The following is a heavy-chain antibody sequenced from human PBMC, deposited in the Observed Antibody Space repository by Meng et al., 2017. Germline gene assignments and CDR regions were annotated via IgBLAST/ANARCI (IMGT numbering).Heavy chain of an antibody. CDR3: ARDFYYYDSSGYYTAFYHYYGMDV. J-gene: IGHJ6*02. CDR2: INTNTGNP. V-gene: IGHV7-4-1*02. Sequence: ASVKVSCKASGYTFTSYAMNWVRQAPGQGLEWMGWINTNTGNPTYAQGFTGRFVFSLDTSVSTAYLQISSLKAEDTAVYYCARDFYYYDSSGYYTAFYHYYGMDVWGQGTTVTVSS. D-gene: IGHD3-22*01. CDR1: GYTFTSYA.